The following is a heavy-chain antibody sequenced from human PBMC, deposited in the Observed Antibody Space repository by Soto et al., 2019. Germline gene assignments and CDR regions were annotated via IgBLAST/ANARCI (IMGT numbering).Heavy chain of an antibody. D-gene: IGHD6-13*01. J-gene: IGHJ6*02. CDR2: ISGSGGST. CDR3: AKGIAAPARLAWRDYYYYGMDV. Sequence: GGSLRLSCAASGFTFSSYAMSWVRQSPGKGLEWVSAISGSGGSTYYADSVKGRFTISRDNSKNTLYLQMNSLRAEDTAVYYCAKGIAAPARLAWRDYYYYGMDVWGQGTTVTVSS. V-gene: IGHV3-23*01. CDR1: GFTFSSYA.